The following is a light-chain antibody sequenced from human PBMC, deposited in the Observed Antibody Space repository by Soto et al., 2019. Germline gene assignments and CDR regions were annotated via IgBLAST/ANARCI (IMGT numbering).Light chain of an antibody. V-gene: IGKV1-39*01. J-gene: IGKJ5*01. Sequence: DIQMTQSPPSLSASVGDRVTITCRASQSISIYLNWYQQKPGKAPKLLIYGASSLQSGVPSRFSGSGSGTDFTLTISSLQPEDFTTYYCQQSHSTPPTFGQGTRLESK. CDR3: QQSHSTPPT. CDR2: GAS. CDR1: QSISIY.